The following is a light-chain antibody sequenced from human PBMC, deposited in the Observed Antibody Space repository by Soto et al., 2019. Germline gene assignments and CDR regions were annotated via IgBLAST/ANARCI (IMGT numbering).Light chain of an antibody. J-gene: IGKJ5*01. CDR3: KQSKSWPIP. CDR1: QSVSRY. Sequence: EIVLTQSPATLSLSPGESATLSCRASQSVSRYLAWYQQKPGQAPRLLIYDASNRATGIPARFSGGGSGTDFTLTISSLEPEDFALYYCKQSKSWPIPFGQGPRPEIK. V-gene: IGKV3-11*01. CDR2: DAS.